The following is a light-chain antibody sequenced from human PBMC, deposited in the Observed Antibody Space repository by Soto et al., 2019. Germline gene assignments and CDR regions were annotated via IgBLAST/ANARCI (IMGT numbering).Light chain of an antibody. CDR2: EGT. CDR1: SSDVGSSNL. Sequence: QSALTQSASVSGSPGQSITFSCTGSSSDVGSSNLVSWYQQHPGKAPKLLIYEGTRRPSGVSNRFSGSKSGSTASLTISGLQAEDEADYYCCSYAGSSTFVFGTGTKV. CDR3: CSYAGSSTFV. V-gene: IGLV2-23*01. J-gene: IGLJ1*01.